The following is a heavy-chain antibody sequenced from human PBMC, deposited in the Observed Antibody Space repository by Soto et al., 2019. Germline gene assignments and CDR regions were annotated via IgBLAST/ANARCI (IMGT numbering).Heavy chain of an antibody. D-gene: IGHD1-1*01. J-gene: IGHJ4*02. CDR1: GYTFTSHD. CDR3: ATGGNTWTLAY. V-gene: IGHV1-8*01. Sequence: QVQLVQSGAEVKKPGASVKVSCKASGYTFTSHDFNWVRQAAGQGLEWMGWMNPNNGNTYYAEKFRGRVTMTRNTSISTSYMELSNLRSDDAAVYYCATGGNTWTLAYWGQGTVVTVSS. CDR2: MNPNNGNT.